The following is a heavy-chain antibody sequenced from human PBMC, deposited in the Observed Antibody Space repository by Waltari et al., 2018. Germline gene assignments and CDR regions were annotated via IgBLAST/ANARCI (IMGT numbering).Heavy chain of an antibody. J-gene: IGHJ4*02. CDR3: ATKAGGSGSYFDY. V-gene: IGHV1-8*01. CDR1: GYTFTSYD. CDR2: MNPNSGNT. Sequence: QVQLVQSGAEVKKPGASVKVSCKASGYTFTSYDINWVRQATGQGLEWMGWMNPNSGNTGYAQKFQGRVTITADTSTDTAYMELSSLRSEDTAVYYCATKAGGSGSYFDYWGQGTLVTVSS. D-gene: IGHD3-10*01.